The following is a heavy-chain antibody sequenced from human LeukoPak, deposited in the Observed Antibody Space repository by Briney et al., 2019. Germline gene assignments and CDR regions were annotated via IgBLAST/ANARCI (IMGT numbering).Heavy chain of an antibody. Sequence: GESLKISCKGSGYRFTSYWIGWVRQMPGKGLGWMGIIYPGDSDTRYSPSFQGQVTISADKSISTSYLQWSSLKASDTAMYYCARADKTVTTPLYWGQGTLVTVSS. CDR3: ARADKTVTTPLY. V-gene: IGHV5-51*01. D-gene: IGHD4-11*01. CDR2: IYPGDSDT. CDR1: GYRFTSYW. J-gene: IGHJ4*02.